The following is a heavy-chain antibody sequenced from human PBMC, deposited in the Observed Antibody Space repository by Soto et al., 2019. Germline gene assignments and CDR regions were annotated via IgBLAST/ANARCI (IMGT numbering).Heavy chain of an antibody. Sequence: GASVKVSCKASGYTFTSYGISWVRQAPGQGLEWVGWISAHNGDTRYAQNLQGRITMTTDTFTNTAYMELTSLTSDDTAVYYCARDWSRYYDSSGLMWFYWGQGTLVNVSS. D-gene: IGHD3-22*01. J-gene: IGHJ4*02. CDR1: GYTFTSYG. V-gene: IGHV1-18*01. CDR3: ARDWSRYYDSSGLMWFY. CDR2: ISAHNGDT.